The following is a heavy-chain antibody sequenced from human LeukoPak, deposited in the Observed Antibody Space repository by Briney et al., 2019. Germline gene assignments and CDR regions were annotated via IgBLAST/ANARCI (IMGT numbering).Heavy chain of an antibody. Sequence: SETLSLTCTVSGGSISSGGYYWSWIRQHPGKGLEWIGYIHYSGSTYYNPSLKSRVTISVDTSKNQFSLKLSSVTAADTAVYYCARDQVQFLEWLPSYYYYGMDVWGQGITVTVSS. J-gene: IGHJ6*02. V-gene: IGHV4-31*03. CDR3: ARDQVQFLEWLPSYYYYGMDV. CDR1: GGSISSGGYY. D-gene: IGHD3-3*01. CDR2: IHYSGST.